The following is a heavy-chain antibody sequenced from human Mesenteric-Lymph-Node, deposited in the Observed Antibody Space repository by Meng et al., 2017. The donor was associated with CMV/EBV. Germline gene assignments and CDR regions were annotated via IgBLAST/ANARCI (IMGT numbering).Heavy chain of an antibody. CDR1: GGCFSGYY. D-gene: IGHD2-21*02. V-gene: IGHV4-34*01. CDR3: ARGRGDSRRTAAAEY. CDR2: FDHSGNT. J-gene: IGHJ4*02. Sequence: YGGCFSGYYWTWVRQPPGKGLEWIGEFDHSGNTNYNPSLKSRVTISVDMSNKQFFLKLSSVTAADTAVYYCARGRGDSRRTAAAEYWGQGTLVTVSS.